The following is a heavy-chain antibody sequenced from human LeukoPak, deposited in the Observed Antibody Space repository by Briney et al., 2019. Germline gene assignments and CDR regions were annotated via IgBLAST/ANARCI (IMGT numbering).Heavy chain of an antibody. CDR3: ARHEPKTSSWYKWFDP. J-gene: IGHJ5*02. CDR2: IYYSGST. V-gene: IGHV4-39*01. CDR1: GGSISGSNYY. D-gene: IGHD6-13*01. Sequence: SETLSLTCTVSGGSISGSNYYWGWIRQPPGKGLEWIGSIYYSGSTYYNPSLKSRVTISVDTSKNQFSLKLSSVTAADTAVYYCARHEPKTSSWYKWFDPWGQGTLVTVSS.